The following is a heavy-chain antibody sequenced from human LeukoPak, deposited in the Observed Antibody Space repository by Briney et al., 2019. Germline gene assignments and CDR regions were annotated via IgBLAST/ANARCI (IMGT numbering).Heavy chain of an antibody. J-gene: IGHJ5*02. CDR3: ARHLGSSGWFGGWFDP. CDR2: VYPGDSDT. Sequence: GESLKISCKGSGYSFTSYWIGWLRQMPGKGLEWMGIVYPGDSDTRYSPSFQGQVTISADKSISTAYLQWSSLKASDTAMYYCARHLGSSGWFGGWFDPWGQGTLVTVSS. D-gene: IGHD6-19*01. V-gene: IGHV5-51*01. CDR1: GYSFTSYW.